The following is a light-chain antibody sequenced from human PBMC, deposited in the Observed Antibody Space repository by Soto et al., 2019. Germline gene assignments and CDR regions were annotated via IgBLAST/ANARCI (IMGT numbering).Light chain of an antibody. CDR1: QSLLNTSKNKSS. V-gene: IGKV4-1*01. Sequence: DVVMTQSPDSLAVSLGERATINCKSSQSLLNTSKNKSSLAWYQQKPGQPPKLLLYWASTRDSGVPDRFSGSGSGTDFTLTISSLQADDVAVYFCQQYNNWPRATFGGGTKVEIK. CDR3: QQYNNWPRAT. J-gene: IGKJ4*01. CDR2: WAS.